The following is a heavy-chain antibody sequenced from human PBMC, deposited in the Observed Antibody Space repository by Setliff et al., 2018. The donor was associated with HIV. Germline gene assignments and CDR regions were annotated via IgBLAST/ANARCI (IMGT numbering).Heavy chain of an antibody. CDR2: INWNGGST. J-gene: IGHJ4*02. V-gene: IGHV3-20*04. Sequence: PGGSLRLSCAASGFTFDDFGMSWVRQGPGKGLEWVSSINWNGGSTGYADSVKGRFTISRDNAKNSLYLQMSSLRVDDTAVYYCARISSAWYLVDYWGQGTLVTVSS. CDR1: GFTFDDFG. CDR3: ARISSAWYLVDY. D-gene: IGHD6-13*01.